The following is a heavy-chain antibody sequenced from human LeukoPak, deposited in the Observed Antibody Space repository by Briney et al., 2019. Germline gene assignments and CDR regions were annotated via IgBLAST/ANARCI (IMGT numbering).Heavy chain of an antibody. CDR2: IIGNGGST. CDR1: GFTFSSYA. D-gene: IGHD3-22*01. J-gene: IGHJ4*02. CDR3: AKRDTSGYFYFDY. V-gene: IGHV3-23*01. Sequence: GGSLRLSCTPSGFTFSSYAMSWVRQAPGKGLEWVSAIIGNGGSTFYADSVKGRFTISRDNSKNTLYLQMNSLRAEDTAVYYCAKRDTSGYFYFDYWGQGTLVTVSS.